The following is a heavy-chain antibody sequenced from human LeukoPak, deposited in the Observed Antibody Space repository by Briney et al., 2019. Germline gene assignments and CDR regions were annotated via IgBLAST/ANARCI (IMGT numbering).Heavy chain of an antibody. CDR1: GYTFTSYD. V-gene: IGHV1-8*03. J-gene: IGHJ3*02. CDR3: ARHDFWSGYWRAFDI. CDR2: MNPNSGNT. D-gene: IGHD3-3*01. Sequence: GASVKVSCKASGYTFTSYDINWVRQATGQGLEWVGWMNPNSGNTGYAQKFQGRVTITVNTSITTAYMELSSLRSEDTAVYYCARHDFWSGYWRAFDIWGQGTMVTVPS.